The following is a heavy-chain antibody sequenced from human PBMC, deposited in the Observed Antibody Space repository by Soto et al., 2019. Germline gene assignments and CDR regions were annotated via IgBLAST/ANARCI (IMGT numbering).Heavy chain of an antibody. D-gene: IGHD1-1*01. CDR1: GYTLTSYY. J-gene: IGHJ6*02. CDR2: INPSGGST. V-gene: IGHV1-46*01. CDR3: ARKTTGYYGMDV. Sequence: GASVKVSCKASGYTLTSYYMHWVRQAPGQGLEWMGIINPSGGSTSYAQKFQGRVTMTRDTSTSTVYMELSSLRSEDTAVYYCARKTTGYYGMDVWGQGTTVTVSS.